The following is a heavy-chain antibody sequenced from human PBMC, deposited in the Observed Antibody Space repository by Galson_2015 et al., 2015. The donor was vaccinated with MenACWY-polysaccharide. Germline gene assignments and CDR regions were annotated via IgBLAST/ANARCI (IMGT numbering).Heavy chain of an antibody. D-gene: IGHD2-21*01. CDR1: GFSVSRNY. V-gene: IGHV3-53*01. CDR3: AKSLTILDY. CDR2: LYRDART. J-gene: IGHJ4*02. Sequence: SLRLSCAASGFSVSRNYMTWVRQAPGKGLEWVSFLYRDARTYYADSVKGRFTISRDNAENSLYLQMNSLRDEDTAVYYCAKSLTILDYWGQGTLVTVSS.